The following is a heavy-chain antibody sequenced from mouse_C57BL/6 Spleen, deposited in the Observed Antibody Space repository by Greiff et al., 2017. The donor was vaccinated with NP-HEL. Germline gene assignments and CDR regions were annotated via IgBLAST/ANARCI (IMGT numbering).Heavy chain of an antibody. CDR1: GFSLTSYG. D-gene: IGHD1-1*01. CDR2: IWSGGST. Sequence: VKLVESGPGLVQPSQSLSITCTVSGFSLTSYGVHWVRQSPGKGLEWLGVIWSGGSTDYNAAFISRLSISKDNSKSQVFFKMNSLQADDTAIYYCARGGGVYYYYYAMDYWGQGTSVTVSS. J-gene: IGHJ4*01. CDR3: ARGGGVYYYYYAMDY. V-gene: IGHV2-2*01.